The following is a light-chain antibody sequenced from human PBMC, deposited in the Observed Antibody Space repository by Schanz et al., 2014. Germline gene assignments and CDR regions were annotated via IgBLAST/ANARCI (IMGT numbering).Light chain of an antibody. V-gene: IGLV1-47*02. Sequence: QSVLTQPPSASGTPGQRVTISCSGSSSNIGSNSVYWFQQLPGTAPKLLIYSNYQRPSGVPGRFSGSKSGTSASLAISGLRSEDEADYYCATWDDGLTARVFGGGTKLTVL. J-gene: IGLJ3*02. CDR1: SSNIGSNS. CDR2: SNY. CDR3: ATWDDGLTARV.